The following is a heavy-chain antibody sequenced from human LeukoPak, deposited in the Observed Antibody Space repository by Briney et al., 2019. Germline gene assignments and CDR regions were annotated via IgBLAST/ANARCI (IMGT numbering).Heavy chain of an antibody. CDR2: ISGSSTAI. CDR1: GFTFSSYA. D-gene: IGHD5-18*01. V-gene: IGHV3-21*01. Sequence: PGGSLRLSCAASGFTFSSYAMSWVRQAPGKGLEWVSSISGSSTAIYYADSVKGRFTISRDNAKTSLYLQMNSLRAEDTAVYYCARDLSGITGYTYGRGIDYWGQGTLVTVSS. J-gene: IGHJ4*02. CDR3: ARDLSGITGYTYGRGIDY.